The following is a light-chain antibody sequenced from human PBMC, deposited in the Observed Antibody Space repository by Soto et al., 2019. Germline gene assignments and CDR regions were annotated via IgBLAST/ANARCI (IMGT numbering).Light chain of an antibody. J-gene: IGKJ1*01. Sequence: EIVMTQSPATLSVSPGEGATLSCRASQSVSNFLAWYQQKPGQAPRLLIYGASTRATGIPARLSGGGSGTDFTLTISSLQSEDFAVYYCQHYIKWPPTFGQGTKVDI. CDR3: QHYIKWPPT. V-gene: IGKV3-15*01. CDR2: GAS. CDR1: QSVSNF.